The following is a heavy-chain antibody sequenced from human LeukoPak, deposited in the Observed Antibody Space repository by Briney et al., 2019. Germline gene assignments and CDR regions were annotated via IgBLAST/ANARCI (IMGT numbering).Heavy chain of an antibody. D-gene: IGHD2-2*01. Sequence: PSETLSLTCTVSGASVSSGDYCWSWIRQPPGKGLEWIAYIYYTGSTNYNPSLKSRVTRLLDTSKTHFSLKLSSVTGADTAVYYCARVDTSWYSSDYWGQGALVTVSS. V-gene: IGHV4-61*03. CDR1: GASVSSGDYC. CDR3: ARVDTSWYSSDY. J-gene: IGHJ4*02. CDR2: IYYTGST.